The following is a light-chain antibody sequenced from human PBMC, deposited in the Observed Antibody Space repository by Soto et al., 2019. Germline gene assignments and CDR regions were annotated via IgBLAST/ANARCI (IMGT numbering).Light chain of an antibody. CDR1: QSVSSY. V-gene: IGKV3-11*01. J-gene: IGKJ5*01. Sequence: EIVFTQSPATLSLSPGERATLSCWASQSVSSYLAWYQQKPGQAPRLLIYDASNRATGIPARFSGSGSGTDFTLTISSLEPEDFAVYYCQLRSSWPPEVTFGQGTRLEIK. CDR3: QLRSSWPPEVT. CDR2: DAS.